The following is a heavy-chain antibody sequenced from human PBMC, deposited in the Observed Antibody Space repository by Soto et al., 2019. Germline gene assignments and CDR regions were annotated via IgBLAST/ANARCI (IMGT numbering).Heavy chain of an antibody. V-gene: IGHV1-18*01. CDR2: ISAYNGNT. CDR1: GGTFSSYT. J-gene: IGHJ4*02. D-gene: IGHD2-15*01. Sequence: ASVKVSCKASGGTFSSYTISWVRQAPGQGLEWMGWISAYNGNTNYAQKLQGRVAMTADTSTSTAYMELRSLRSDDTAVYYCSIVAGPLYCSGGSCYPAHSFDYWGQGTLVTVSS. CDR3: SIVAGPLYCSGGSCYPAHSFDY.